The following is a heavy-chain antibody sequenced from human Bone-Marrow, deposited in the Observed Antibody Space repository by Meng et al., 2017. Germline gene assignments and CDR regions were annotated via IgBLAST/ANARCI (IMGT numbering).Heavy chain of an antibody. CDR3: ARYPPSGSYYTYYFDY. D-gene: IGHD1-26*01. Sequence: GESLKISCAASGFTFSSYWMSWVRQAPGKGLEWVANIKQDGSEKYYVDSVKGRFTISRDNAKNSLYLQMNSLRAEDTAVYYCARYPPSGSYYTYYFDYWGQGTLVTVSS. J-gene: IGHJ4*02. V-gene: IGHV3-7*01. CDR2: IKQDGSEK. CDR1: GFTFSSYW.